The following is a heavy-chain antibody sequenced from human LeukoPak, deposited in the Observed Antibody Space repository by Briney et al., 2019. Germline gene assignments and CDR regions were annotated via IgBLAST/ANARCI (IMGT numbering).Heavy chain of an antibody. J-gene: IGHJ5*02. Sequence: PGGSLRLSCAASGFTVSSNYISWVRQVPGKGLECVSSISSSSSYIYYADSVKGRFTISRDNAKNSLYLQINSLRAEDTAVYYCARDGSRGGSSSWFYWFDPWGQGTLVTVSS. CDR3: ARDGSRGGSSSWFYWFDP. CDR2: ISSSSSYI. D-gene: IGHD6-13*01. V-gene: IGHV3-21*01. CDR1: GFTVSSNY.